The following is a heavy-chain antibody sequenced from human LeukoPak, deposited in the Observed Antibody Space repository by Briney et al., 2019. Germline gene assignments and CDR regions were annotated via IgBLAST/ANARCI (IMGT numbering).Heavy chain of an antibody. Sequence: GGSLRLSCAASGFTFSSYGMNWVRQAPGKGLEWVAFIRYDGSNKYYADSVKGRFTISRDNSKNTLYLQMNSLRAEDTAVYYCAKDQSNGAALDYWGQGTLVTVSS. V-gene: IGHV3-30*02. D-gene: IGHD2-15*01. CDR2: IRYDGSNK. CDR1: GFTFSSYG. J-gene: IGHJ4*02. CDR3: AKDQSNGAALDY.